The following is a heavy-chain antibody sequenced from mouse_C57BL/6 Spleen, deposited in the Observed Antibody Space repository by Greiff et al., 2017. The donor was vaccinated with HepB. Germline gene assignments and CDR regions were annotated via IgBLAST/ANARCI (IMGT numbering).Heavy chain of an antibody. CDR2: ISSGSSTI. CDR3: ARGRRYWYFDV. CDR1: GFTFSHYG. J-gene: IGHJ1*03. V-gene: IGHV5-17*01. Sequence: EVQRVESGGGLVKPGGSLKLSCAASGFTFSHYGMHWVRQAPEKGLEWVAYISSGSSTIYYADTVKGRFTISRDNAKNTLFLQMTSLRSEDTAMYYCARGRRYWYFDVWGTGTTVTVSS.